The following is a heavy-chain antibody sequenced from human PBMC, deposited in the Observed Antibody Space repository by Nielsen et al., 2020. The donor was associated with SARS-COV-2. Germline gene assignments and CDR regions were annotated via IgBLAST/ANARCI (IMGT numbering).Heavy chain of an antibody. D-gene: IGHD5-24*01. V-gene: IGHV3-66*01. Sequence: GGSLRLSCAASGFSVSSNYMSWVRQAAGKGLEWVSVIYSDDSASYADSVKGRFTVSRDNFKNMLFLQMNSLRAEDTAVYYCAREGRKLPLDYWGQGTLVTVSS. J-gene: IGHJ4*02. CDR1: GFSVSSNY. CDR2: IYSDDSA. CDR3: AREGRKLPLDY.